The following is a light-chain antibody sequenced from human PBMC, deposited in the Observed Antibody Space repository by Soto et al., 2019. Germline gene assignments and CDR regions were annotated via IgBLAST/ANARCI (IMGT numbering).Light chain of an antibody. V-gene: IGKV3-11*01. J-gene: IGKJ5*01. CDR2: DAS. Sequence: EIVLTQSPATLSLSPGERATLSCRASQSVGSYLAWYQQKPGQAPRLLIHDASTRATGIPARFSASGSGTDFTLTISSLEPEDFAVYYCQQRSNWITFGQGTRLEIK. CDR1: QSVGSY. CDR3: QQRSNWIT.